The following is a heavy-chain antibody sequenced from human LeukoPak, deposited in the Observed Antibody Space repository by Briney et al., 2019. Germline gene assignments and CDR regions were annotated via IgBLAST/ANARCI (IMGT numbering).Heavy chain of an antibody. D-gene: IGHD3-10*01. V-gene: IGHV4-39*07. J-gene: IGHJ6*03. CDR1: GGSISSSSYY. Sequence: SETLSLTCTVSGGSISSSSYYWGWIRQPPGKGLEWIGSIYYSGSTYYNPSLKSRVTISVDTSKNQFSLKLSSVTAADTAVYYCARNMGVTTYYYYYYMDVWGKGTTVTISS. CDR2: IYYSGST. CDR3: ARNMGVTTYYYYYYMDV.